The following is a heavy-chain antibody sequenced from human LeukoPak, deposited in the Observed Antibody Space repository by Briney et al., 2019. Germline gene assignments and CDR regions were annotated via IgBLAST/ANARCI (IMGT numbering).Heavy chain of an antibody. CDR1: GGSISSSSYY. CDR3: ARWYYYGSGSYPFDY. V-gene: IGHV4-39*01. Sequence: SETLSLTCTVSGGSISSSSYYWGWIRQPPGKGLEWIGSIYYSGSTYYNPSLKSRVTISVDTSKNQFSLKLSSVTAADTAVYYCARWYYYGSGSYPFDYWGQGTLVTVSS. CDR2: IYYSGST. J-gene: IGHJ4*02. D-gene: IGHD3-10*01.